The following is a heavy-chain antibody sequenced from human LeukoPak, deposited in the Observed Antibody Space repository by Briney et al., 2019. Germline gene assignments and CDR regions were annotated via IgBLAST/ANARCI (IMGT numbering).Heavy chain of an antibody. V-gene: IGHV3-21*01. D-gene: IGHD1-26*01. CDR3: ARGPAYSGSYWPY. CDR1: GFTFSSYS. Sequence: GSLILSCAASGFTFSSYSMNWVRQAPGKGLEWVSSISSSSSYIYYADSVKGRFTISRDNAKNSLYLQMNSLRAEDTAVYYCARGPAYSGSYWPYWGQGTLVTVSS. J-gene: IGHJ4*02. CDR2: ISSSSSYI.